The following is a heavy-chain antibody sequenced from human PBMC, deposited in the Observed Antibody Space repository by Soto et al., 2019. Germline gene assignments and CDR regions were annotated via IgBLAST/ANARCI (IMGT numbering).Heavy chain of an antibody. CDR1: GFIFSSFA. CDR2: ISSDGSKK. J-gene: IGHJ4*02. CDR3: TRDMDYGDRAFGDY. Sequence: GGSLRLSCAASGFIFSSFAVYWVRQAPGKGLEWVAVISSDGSKKYYADSVKGRFTISRDNSKNTLFLQMNSLRAEDTAVYYCTRDMDYGDRAFGDYWGQGTLVTVSS. D-gene: IGHD4-17*01. V-gene: IGHV3-30-3*01.